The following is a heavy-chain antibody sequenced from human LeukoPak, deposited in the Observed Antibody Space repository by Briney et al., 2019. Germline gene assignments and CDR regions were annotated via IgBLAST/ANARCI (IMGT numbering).Heavy chain of an antibody. Sequence: SQTLSLTCTVSGGSISSGSYYWSWIRQPDGKGLEWIGRIYTSGSTNYNPSLTSRVTISVDTSKNQFSLKLSSVTAADTAVYYCARELGYSGSYRDAFDIWGQGTMVTVSS. CDR1: GGSISSGSYY. CDR2: IYTSGST. J-gene: IGHJ3*02. CDR3: ARELGYSGSYRDAFDI. D-gene: IGHD1-26*01. V-gene: IGHV4-61*02.